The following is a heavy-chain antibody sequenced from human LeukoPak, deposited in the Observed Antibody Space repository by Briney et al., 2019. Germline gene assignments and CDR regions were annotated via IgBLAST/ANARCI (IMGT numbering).Heavy chain of an antibody. CDR2: INPSGGST. CDR1: GYTFTSYY. J-gene: IGHJ6*02. CDR3: ARVSGYCSGGSCYGLPSHGVDV. Sequence: ASVKVSCKASGYTFTSYYMNWVRQAPGQGLEWMGIINPSGGSTSYAQKFRGRVTMTRDTSTSTVYMELRSLRSEDTAVYYCARVSGYCSGGSCYGLPSHGVDVWGQGTTVTVSS. V-gene: IGHV1-46*01. D-gene: IGHD2-15*01.